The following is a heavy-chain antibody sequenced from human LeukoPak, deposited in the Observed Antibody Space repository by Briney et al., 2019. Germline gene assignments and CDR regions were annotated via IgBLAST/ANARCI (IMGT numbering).Heavy chain of an antibody. V-gene: IGHV3-30*18. CDR1: GFTFSSYG. Sequence: GGSLRLSCAASGFTFSSYGMHWVRQAPGKGLEWVAVISYDGSNKYYADSVKGRFTISRDNSKNTLYLQMNSLRAEDTAVYYCAKDMVRGVTGYWGQGTLVTVSS. J-gene: IGHJ4*02. CDR3: AKDMVRGVTGY. D-gene: IGHD3-10*01. CDR2: ISYDGSNK.